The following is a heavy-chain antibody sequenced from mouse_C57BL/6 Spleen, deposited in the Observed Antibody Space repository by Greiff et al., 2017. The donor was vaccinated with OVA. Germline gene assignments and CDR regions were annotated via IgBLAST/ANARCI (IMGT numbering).Heavy chain of an antibody. CDR3: ATLTGTNYYAMDY. CDR2: IWSGGST. Sequence: VQLVESGPGLVQPSQSLSITCTVSGFSLTSYGVHWVRQSPGKGLEWLGVIWSGGSTDYNAAFISRLSISKDNSKSQVFFKMNSLQADDTAIYYCATLTGTNYYAMDYWGQGTSVTVSS. V-gene: IGHV2-2*01. J-gene: IGHJ4*01. CDR1: GFSLTSYG. D-gene: IGHD4-1*01.